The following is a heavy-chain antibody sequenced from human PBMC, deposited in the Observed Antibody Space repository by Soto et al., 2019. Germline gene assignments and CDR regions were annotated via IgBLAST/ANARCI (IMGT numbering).Heavy chain of an antibody. CDR2: INACNGNT. CDR1: GYTFTSYA. D-gene: IGHD2-2*02. CDR3: AGGPRYCSITSCHIFDY. J-gene: IGHJ4*02. Sequence: ASVKVSCKASGYTFTSYAMHWVRQAPGQRLEWMGWINACNGNTKYSQKFQGRVTITTDTSTSTAYMELRSLRSDDTAVYFCAGGPRYCSITSCHIFDYWGEGTLVTVSS. V-gene: IGHV1-3*01.